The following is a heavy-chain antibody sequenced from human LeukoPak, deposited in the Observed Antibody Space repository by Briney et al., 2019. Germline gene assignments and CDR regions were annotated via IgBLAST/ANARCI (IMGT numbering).Heavy chain of an antibody. CDR3: AKDRHSGSNLGYMDV. V-gene: IGHV3-30*02. J-gene: IGHJ6*03. CDR2: IRYDGSNK. D-gene: IGHD1-26*01. CDR1: GFTFSSYG. Sequence: GGSLRLSCAASGFTFSSYGMHSGRQAPGRGLEGGAFIRYDGSNKYYADSLKGRFTISRDNSKNTLYLQMNSLRAEDTAVYYCAKDRHSGSNLGYMDVWGKGTTVTISS.